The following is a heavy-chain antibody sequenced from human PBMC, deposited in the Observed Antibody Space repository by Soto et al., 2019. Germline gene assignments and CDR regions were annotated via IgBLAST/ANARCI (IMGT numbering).Heavy chain of an antibody. Sequence: ASVKVSCKVSGYTLTELSMHWVRQAPGKGLEWMGGFDPEDGETIYAQKFQGRVIMTEDTSTDTAYMELSSLRSEDTAVYYCATKGRWYVGYYYYGMDVWGQGTTVTVSS. V-gene: IGHV1-24*01. CDR3: ATKGRWYVGYYYYGMDV. D-gene: IGHD6-13*01. CDR1: GYTLTELS. CDR2: FDPEDGET. J-gene: IGHJ6*02.